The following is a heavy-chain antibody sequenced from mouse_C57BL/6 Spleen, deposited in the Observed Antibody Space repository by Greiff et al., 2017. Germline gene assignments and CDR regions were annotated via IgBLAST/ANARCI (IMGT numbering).Heavy chain of an antibody. D-gene: IGHD1-1*01. V-gene: IGHV5-17*01. CDR2: ISSGSSTI. CDR1: GFTFSDYG. Sequence: EVHLVESGGGLVKPGGSLKLSCAASGFTFSDYGMHWVRQAPEKGLEWVAYISSGSSTIYYADKVKGRFTIARDNAKNTLFLQMTSLRSEDTAMYYCAGPSYGAGFAYWGQGTLVTVSA. CDR3: AGPSYGAGFAY. J-gene: IGHJ3*01.